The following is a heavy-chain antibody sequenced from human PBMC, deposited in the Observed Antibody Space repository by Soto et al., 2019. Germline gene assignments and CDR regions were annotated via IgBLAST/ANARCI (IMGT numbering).Heavy chain of an antibody. J-gene: IGHJ4*02. V-gene: IGHV4-31*03. CDR2: IYYSGST. CDR3: ARAVTSYYDSSGYGGSFDY. CDR1: GGPISSGGYY. D-gene: IGHD3-22*01. Sequence: SETLSLTCTVSGGPISSGGYYWSWIRQHPGKGLEWIGYIYYSGSTYYNPSLKSRVTISVDTSKNQFSLKLSSVTAADTAVYYCARAVTSYYDSSGYGGSFDYWGQGTLVTVSS.